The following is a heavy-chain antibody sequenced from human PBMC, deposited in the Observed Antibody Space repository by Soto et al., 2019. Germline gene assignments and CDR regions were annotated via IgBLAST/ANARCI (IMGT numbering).Heavy chain of an antibody. V-gene: IGHV1-2*02. J-gene: IGHJ3*02. CDR1: GYIFTAYG. D-gene: IGHD3-9*01. Sequence: ASVKVSCKASGYIFTAYGIGWVRQAPGQGLEWMGWINTKTGGTKYAQKFQGRVTMTRDTSINTAYMEVSRLRSDDTAVYYCATDKVAFDMWGQGTMVTVSS. CDR3: ATDKVAFDM. CDR2: INTKTGGT.